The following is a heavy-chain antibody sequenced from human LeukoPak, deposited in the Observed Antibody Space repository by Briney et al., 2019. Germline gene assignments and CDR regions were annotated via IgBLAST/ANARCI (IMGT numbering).Heavy chain of an antibody. CDR1: GYTFTIYG. CDR2: ISAYNGNT. CDR3: ARAQGYYYDSSGYYFAYFDY. J-gene: IGHJ4*02. D-gene: IGHD3-22*01. Sequence: ASVTVSFTASGYTFTIYGISWVRQAPGQGLEWMGWISAYNGNTNYAQKFQGRVTMTTDTSTSTAYMELRSLRTDDTAVYYCARAQGYYYDSSGYYFAYFDYWGQGTLVSVSS. V-gene: IGHV1-18*01.